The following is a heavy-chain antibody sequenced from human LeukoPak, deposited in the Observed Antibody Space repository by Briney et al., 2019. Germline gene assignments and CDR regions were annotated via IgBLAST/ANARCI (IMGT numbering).Heavy chain of an antibody. Sequence: GGSLRLSCAASGFTFSSYSMNWVRQAPGKGLEWVSYISSSSSTIYYADSVKGRFTISRDNAKNSLYLQMNSLRAEDTAVYYRTVVPAAIGGLFGYWGQGTLVTVSS. D-gene: IGHD2-2*01. J-gene: IGHJ4*02. CDR2: ISSSSSTI. CDR3: TVVPAAIGGLFGY. V-gene: IGHV3-48*01. CDR1: GFTFSSYS.